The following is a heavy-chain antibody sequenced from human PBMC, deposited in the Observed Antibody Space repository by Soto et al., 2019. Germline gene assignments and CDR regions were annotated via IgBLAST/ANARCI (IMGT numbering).Heavy chain of an antibody. D-gene: IGHD2-15*01. J-gene: IGHJ5*02. V-gene: IGHV2-5*02. CDR3: AHAMLYCTGGSCSTWFDT. CDR1: GFSLSTHGVG. CDR2: IYWDDDK. Sequence: QITLKESGPALVKPTQTLTLTCTFSGFSLSTHGVGVGWVRQPAGKALEWLALIYWDDDKRYSASLNSRLTITKDTSKNQGVITMSNTEPADTATYYCAHAMLYCTGGSCSTWFDTWGQGTRVIVSS.